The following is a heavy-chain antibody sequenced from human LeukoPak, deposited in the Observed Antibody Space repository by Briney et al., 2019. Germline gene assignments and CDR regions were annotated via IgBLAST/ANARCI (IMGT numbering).Heavy chain of an antibody. D-gene: IGHD2-15*01. J-gene: IGHJ5*02. CDR2: IYPNTGGT. V-gene: IGHV1-2*06. CDR1: GYTFTGYY. CDR3: ARGLTCSGTSCYSGPRNWFDP. Sequence: ASVKVSCKASGYTFTGYYIHWVRQAPGQGLEWMGRIYPNTGGTNYAQKFQGRVTMTRDTSITTAYMELSRLRSDDTAVYYCARGLTCSGTSCYSGPRNWFDPWGQGTLVTVSS.